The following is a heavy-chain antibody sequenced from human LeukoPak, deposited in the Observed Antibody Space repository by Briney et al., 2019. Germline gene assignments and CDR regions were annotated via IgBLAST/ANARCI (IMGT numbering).Heavy chain of an antibody. Sequence: PGGSLRHSCAASGFTFSSYSMNWVRQAPGKGLEWVSSISSSSSYIYYADSVKGRFTISRDNAKNSLYLQMNSLRAEDTAVYYCARDLSVAGRTYYFDYWGQGTLVTVSS. D-gene: IGHD6-19*01. J-gene: IGHJ4*02. V-gene: IGHV3-21*01. CDR2: ISSSSSYI. CDR3: ARDLSVAGRTYYFDY. CDR1: GFTFSSYS.